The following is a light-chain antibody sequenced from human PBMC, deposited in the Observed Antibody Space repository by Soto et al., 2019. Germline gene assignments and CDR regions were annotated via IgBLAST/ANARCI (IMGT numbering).Light chain of an antibody. CDR3: CSYAGSSTPHNYV. J-gene: IGLJ1*01. CDR2: EVS. Sequence: QSVLTQPASVSGSPGQSITISCTGTSSDVGSYNLVSWYQQHPGKAPKLMIYEVSKRPSGVSNRFSGSKSGNTASLTISGLQAEDEADYYCCSYAGSSTPHNYVFGTGTK. V-gene: IGLV2-23*02. CDR1: SSDVGSYNL.